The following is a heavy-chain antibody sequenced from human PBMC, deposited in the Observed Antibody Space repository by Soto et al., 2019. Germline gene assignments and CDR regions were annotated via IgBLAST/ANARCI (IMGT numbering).Heavy chain of an antibody. V-gene: IGHV4-59*01. CDR3: ARRYGGNFDY. J-gene: IGHJ4*02. CDR1: GGPISSYY. Sequence: QVQLQESGPGLVKPSETLSLTCTVSGGPISSYYWSWIRQPPGKGLEWIGYIYYSGSTNYNPSLKSRVTISVDTSKNQFSLKLSSVTAADTAVYYCARRYGGNFDYWGQGTLVTVSS. CDR2: IYYSGST. D-gene: IGHD1-26*01.